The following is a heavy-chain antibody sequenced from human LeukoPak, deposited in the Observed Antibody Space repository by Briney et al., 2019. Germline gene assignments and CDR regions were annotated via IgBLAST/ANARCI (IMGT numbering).Heavy chain of an antibody. CDR2: ISSSSYI. J-gene: IGHJ4*02. CDR1: GFTFSGYS. D-gene: IGHD3-22*01. V-gene: IGHV3-21*01. Sequence: GGSLRLSCAASGFTFSGYSMNWVRQAPGKGLEWVSSISSSSYIYYADSVKGRFTISRDNAKNSLYLQMNSLRAEDTAVYYCARYDSSGYSLYWGQGTLVTVSS. CDR3: ARYDSSGYSLY.